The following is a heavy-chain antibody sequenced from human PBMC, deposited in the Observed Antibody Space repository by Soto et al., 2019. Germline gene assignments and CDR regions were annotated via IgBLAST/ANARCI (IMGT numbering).Heavy chain of an antibody. CDR2: IYYSGST. J-gene: IGHJ4*02. Sequence: SETLSLTCTVSGGSVSSGSYYWSWIRQPPGKGLEWIGYIYYSGSTNYNPSLKSRVTISVDTSKNQFSLKLTSVTAADSAFYYCARIHWAQSSLDYWGRGILVTVSS. CDR1: GGSVSSGSYY. V-gene: IGHV4-61*01. D-gene: IGHD6-19*01. CDR3: ARIHWAQSSLDY.